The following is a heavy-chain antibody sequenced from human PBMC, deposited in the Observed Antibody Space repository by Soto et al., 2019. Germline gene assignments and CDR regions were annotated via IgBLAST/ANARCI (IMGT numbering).Heavy chain of an antibody. CDR1: GYTFTSYG. CDR3: ARDPYDYIWGSYRFFDY. V-gene: IGHV1-18*01. CDR2: ISAYNGNT. D-gene: IGHD3-16*02. Sequence: CKASGYTFTSYGISWVRQAPGQGLEWMGWISAYNGNTNYAQKLQGRVTMTTDTSTSTAYMELRSLRSDDTAVYYCARDPYDYIWGSYRFFDYWGQGTLVTVSS. J-gene: IGHJ4*02.